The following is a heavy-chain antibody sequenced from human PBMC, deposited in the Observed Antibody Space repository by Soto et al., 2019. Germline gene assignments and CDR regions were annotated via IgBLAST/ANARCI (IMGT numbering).Heavy chain of an antibody. Sequence: GASVKVSCKASGGTFSSYAISWVRQAPGQGLEWMGGIIPIFGTANYAQKFQGRVTITADESTSTAYMELSSLRSEDTAVYYCASWDTANPTYYSGMDVWGQGTTVTVSS. J-gene: IGHJ6*02. CDR1: GGTFSSYA. CDR2: IIPIFGTA. CDR3: ASWDTANPTYYSGMDV. V-gene: IGHV1-69*13. D-gene: IGHD5-18*01.